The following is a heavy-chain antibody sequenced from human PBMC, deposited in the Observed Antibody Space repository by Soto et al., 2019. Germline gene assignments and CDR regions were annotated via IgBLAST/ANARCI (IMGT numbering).Heavy chain of an antibody. CDR2: INHSGST. CDR3: ARGLYLNIVVVPAAMPFSWFDP. CDR1: GGSFSGYY. V-gene: IGHV4-34*01. Sequence: SETLSLTCAVYGGSFSGYYWSWIRQPPGKGLEWIGEINHSGSTNYSPSLKSRVTISVDTSKNQFSLKLSSVTAADTAVYYCARGLYLNIVVVPAAMPFSWFDPWGQGTLVTVSS. J-gene: IGHJ5*02. D-gene: IGHD2-2*01.